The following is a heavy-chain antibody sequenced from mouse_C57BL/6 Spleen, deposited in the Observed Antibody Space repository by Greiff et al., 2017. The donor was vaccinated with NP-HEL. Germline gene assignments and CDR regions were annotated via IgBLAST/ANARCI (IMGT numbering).Heavy chain of an antibody. CDR1: GYTFTSYW. J-gene: IGHJ3*01. CDR2: IDPSASYT. CDR3: ASPDEGGPGFAY. Sequence: QVQLQQPGAELVKPGASVKLSCKASGYTFTSYWMQWVKQRPGQGLEWIGEIDPSASYTTYNQKFKGKATLTVDTSSSTAYMQLSSLTSEDSAVYYCASPDEGGPGFAYWGQGTLVTVSA. V-gene: IGHV1-50*01.